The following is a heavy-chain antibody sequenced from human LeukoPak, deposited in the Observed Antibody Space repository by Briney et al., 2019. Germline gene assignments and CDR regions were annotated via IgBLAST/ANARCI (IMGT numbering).Heavy chain of an antibody. V-gene: IGHV5-51*01. CDR2: IYPGDSET. J-gene: IGHJ3*02. CDR3: TRSPRDGYHDAFDI. Sequence: GESLKISCKGSGYSFTTYWIAWVRPLPGEGLEWMGIIYPGDSETRYSPSFQGQVTISADKSITTAYLQWGSLKASDTAMYYCTRSPRDGYHDAFDIWGQGTMVTVFS. CDR1: GYSFTTYW. D-gene: IGHD5-24*01.